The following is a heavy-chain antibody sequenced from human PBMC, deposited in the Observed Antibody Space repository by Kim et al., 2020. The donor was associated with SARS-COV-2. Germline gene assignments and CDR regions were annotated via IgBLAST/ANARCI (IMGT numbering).Heavy chain of an antibody. V-gene: IGHV3-7*01. CDR1: GFTFSSYW. CDR3: ARGLYFSGGSCYSNVVY. J-gene: IGHJ4*02. Sequence: GGSLRLSCAASGFTFSSYWMSWVRQAPGKGLEWVANIKQDGSDKYYVDSVKGRFTISRDNAKNSLYLQMNSLRAEDTAVYYCARGLYFSGGSCYSNVVYWGQRALVTVSS. CDR2: IKQDGSDK. D-gene: IGHD2-15*01.